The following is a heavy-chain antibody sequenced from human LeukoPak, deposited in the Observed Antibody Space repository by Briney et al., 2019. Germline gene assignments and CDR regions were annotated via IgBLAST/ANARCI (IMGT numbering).Heavy chain of an antibody. V-gene: IGHV3-74*01. CDR3: ARDGLYSSSWQTFDY. J-gene: IGHJ4*02. Sequence: GGSLRLSCAASGFTFSSYWMHWVRQAPGKGLVWVSRINSDGSSTSYADSVKGRFTISRDNAKNTVYLQMNSLRAEDTAVCYCARDGLYSSSWQTFDYWGQGALVTVYS. CDR2: INSDGSST. D-gene: IGHD6-13*01. CDR1: GFTFSSYW.